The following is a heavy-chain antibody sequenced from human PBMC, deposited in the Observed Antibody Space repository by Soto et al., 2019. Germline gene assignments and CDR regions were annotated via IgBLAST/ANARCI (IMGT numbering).Heavy chain of an antibody. V-gene: IGHV1-2*04. CDR3: ARSGAPFCGGDCYSNADPIYAFDI. CDR1: GYTFTGYY. Sequence: ASVKVSCKASGYTFTGYYMHWVRQAPGQGLEWMGWINPNSGGTNYAQKFQGWVTMTRDTSISTAYMELSRLRSDDTAVYYCARSGAPFCGGDCYSNADPIYAFDIWGQGTMVTVSS. CDR2: INPNSGGT. J-gene: IGHJ3*02. D-gene: IGHD2-21*01.